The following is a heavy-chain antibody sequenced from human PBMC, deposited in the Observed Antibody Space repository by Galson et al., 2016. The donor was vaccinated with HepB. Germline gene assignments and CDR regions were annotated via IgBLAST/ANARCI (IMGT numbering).Heavy chain of an antibody. Sequence: CAISGDSVTNNGAAWTWIRQSPSRGLEWLGRTYYRSKWWNTYAVSVKSRITINPDTSKNQFSLQLNSVTPEDTAVYYGARAETNWDGTGDHWFDPWGQGTLVTVSA. CDR2: TYYRSKWWN. CDR3: ARAETNWDGTGDHWFDP. D-gene: IGHD7-27*01. CDR1: GDSVTNNGAA. V-gene: IGHV6-1*01. J-gene: IGHJ5*02.